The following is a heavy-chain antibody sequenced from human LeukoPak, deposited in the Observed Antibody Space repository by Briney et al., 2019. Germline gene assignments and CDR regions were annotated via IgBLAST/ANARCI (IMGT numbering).Heavy chain of an antibody. D-gene: IGHD2-2*01. J-gene: IGHJ5*02. CDR3: AKASTTPPCWFDP. CDR2: VSAYNGNT. CDR1: GYTFTSYG. V-gene: IGHV1-18*04. Sequence: ASVKVSCKASGYTFTSYGISWVRQAPGQGLEWMGWVSAYNGNTNYAQKLQGRVTMTTDTSTSTAYMELRSLRSDDTAVYYCAKASTTPPCWFDPWGQGTLVTVSS.